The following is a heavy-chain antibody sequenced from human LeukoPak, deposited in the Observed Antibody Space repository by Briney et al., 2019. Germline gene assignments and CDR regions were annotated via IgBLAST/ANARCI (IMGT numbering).Heavy chain of an antibody. D-gene: IGHD3-10*01. Sequence: GGSLRLSCEGSGFIFSNYEMNWVRQAPGKGLEWISYIDPSGTTAYYADSVKGRFTISRDNAKNTLYLQMNSLRAEDTAVYYCARDYYTSGSPNDYWGQGTLVTVSS. CDR3: ARDYYTSGSPNDY. CDR2: IDPSGTTA. CDR1: GFIFSNYE. J-gene: IGHJ4*02. V-gene: IGHV3-48*03.